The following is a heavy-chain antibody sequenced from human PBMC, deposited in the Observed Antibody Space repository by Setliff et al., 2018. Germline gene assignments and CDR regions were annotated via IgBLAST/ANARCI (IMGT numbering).Heavy chain of an antibody. V-gene: IGHV1-69*05. CDR3: ARSDGDYYYGDLYYFDC. CDR1: GGTFSSYA. J-gene: IGHJ4*02. CDR2: IIPIFGTA. D-gene: IGHD4-17*01. Sequence: GASVKVSCKASGGTFSSYAISWVRQAPGQGLEWMGGIIPIFGTANYAQKFQGRVTITTDESTSTAYMELSSLRSEDTAVYYCARSDGDYYYGDLYYFDCWGQGTLVTVSS.